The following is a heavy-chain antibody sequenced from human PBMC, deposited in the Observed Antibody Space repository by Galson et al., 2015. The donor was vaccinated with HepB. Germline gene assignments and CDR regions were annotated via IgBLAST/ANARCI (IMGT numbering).Heavy chain of an antibody. J-gene: IGHJ3*02. D-gene: IGHD2-2*01. CDR3: ARGGPRYCSGSTCPGALEI. V-gene: IGHV3-74*01. CDR2: IESDGSVA. CDR1: GFTFSNYW. Sequence: SLRLSCAASGFTFSNYWMHWVRQVPGKGLVWVSRIESDGSVADYADSVKGRFTISRDNAKDTVYLQMNSLRVEDTAVYYCARGGPRYCSGSTCPGALEIWGQGTMVTVSS.